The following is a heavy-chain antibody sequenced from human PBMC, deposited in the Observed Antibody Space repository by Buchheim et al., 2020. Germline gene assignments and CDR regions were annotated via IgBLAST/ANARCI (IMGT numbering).Heavy chain of an antibody. CDR3: ARARMSTVTKSYLDY. CDR1: GGSISSGGYY. D-gene: IGHD4-17*01. V-gene: IGHV4-31*03. Sequence: QVQLQESGPGLVKPSQTLSLTCTVSGGSISSGGYYWSWIRQHPEEGLEWIGYIYYSGITYYNPSLKSRVTISVDTSKNQFSLQLSSVTAADTAVYYCARARMSTVTKSYLDYWGQGTL. CDR2: IYYSGIT. J-gene: IGHJ4*02.